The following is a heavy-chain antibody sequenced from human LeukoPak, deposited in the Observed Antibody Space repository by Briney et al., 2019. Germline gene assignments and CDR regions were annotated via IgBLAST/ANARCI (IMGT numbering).Heavy chain of an antibody. D-gene: IGHD3-22*01. CDR3: ANDGFDYYDTSGYSYFHY. CDR1: GFXVSSNY. CDR2: IKRDGSEK. J-gene: IGHJ4*02. Sequence: GGSLRLSCAASGFXVSSNYISWVRQAPGKGLEWVANIKRDGSEKYYVDSVKGRFTISRDNSKNTLYLQMNSLRAEDTAVYYCANDGFDYYDTSGYSYFHYWGQGTLVTVSS. V-gene: IGHV3-7*05.